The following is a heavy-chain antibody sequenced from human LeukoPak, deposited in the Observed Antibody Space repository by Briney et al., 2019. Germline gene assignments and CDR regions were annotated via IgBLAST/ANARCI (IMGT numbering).Heavy chain of an antibody. CDR1: GGSISSGGYY. CDR3: VRGLGGDNVDF. D-gene: IGHD4-17*01. CDR2: IYYSGST. V-gene: IGHV4-31*03. Sequence: SSETLSLTCTVSGGSISSGGYYWSWIRQHPGKGLEWIGYIYYSGSTYYNPSLKSRVTISVDTSKNQFSLKLSSVTAADTAMYYCVRGLGGDNVDFWGQGTLVTVSS. J-gene: IGHJ4*02.